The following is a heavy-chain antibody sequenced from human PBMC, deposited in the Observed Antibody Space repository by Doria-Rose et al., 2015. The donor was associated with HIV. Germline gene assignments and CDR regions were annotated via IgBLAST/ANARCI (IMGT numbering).Heavy chain of an antibody. CDR2: IFADDER. D-gene: IGHD6-13*01. J-gene: IGHJ4*02. CDR3: ARIKSSRWYHKYYFDF. V-gene: IGHV2-26*01. Sequence: QESGPVLVKPTETLTLTCTVSGVSLSSPGMGVSWIRQPPGKALEWLANIFADDERSCKTSLKSRPTISRGTSKSQVVLTMTDMDPVDTATYYCARIKSSRWYHKYYFDFWGQGTRVIVSA. CDR1: GVSLSSPGMG.